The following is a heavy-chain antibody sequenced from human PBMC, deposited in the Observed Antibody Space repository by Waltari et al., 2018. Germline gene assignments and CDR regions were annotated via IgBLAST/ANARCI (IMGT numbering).Heavy chain of an antibody. D-gene: IGHD3-22*01. CDR1: GNTFTGSY. V-gene: IGHV1-2*02. CDR2: INPNSGGT. CDR3: ARDRVYDSSGYFNQG. J-gene: IGHJ4*02. Sequence: QVQLLTSGAEVKTPGASMKVSRRASGNTFTGSYMPWVGQAPGQGLEWMGWINPNSGGTNYAQKFQGRVTMTRDTSISTAYMELSRLRSDDTAVYYCARDRVYDSSGYFNQGWGQGTLVTVSS.